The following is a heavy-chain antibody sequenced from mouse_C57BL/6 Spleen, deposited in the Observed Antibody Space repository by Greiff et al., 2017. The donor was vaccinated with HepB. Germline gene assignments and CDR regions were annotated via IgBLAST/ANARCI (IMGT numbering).Heavy chain of an antibody. CDR3: TRNYYGSLYAMDY. J-gene: IGHJ4*01. CDR1: GFNIKDYY. V-gene: IGHV14-1*01. D-gene: IGHD1-1*01. CDR2: IDPEDGDT. Sequence: EVKLQQSGAELVRPGASVKLSCTASGFNIKDYYMHWVKQRPEQGLEWIGRIDPEDGDTEYAPKFQGKATMTADTSSNTAYLQLSSLTSEDTAVYYCTRNYYGSLYAMDYWGQGTSVTVSS.